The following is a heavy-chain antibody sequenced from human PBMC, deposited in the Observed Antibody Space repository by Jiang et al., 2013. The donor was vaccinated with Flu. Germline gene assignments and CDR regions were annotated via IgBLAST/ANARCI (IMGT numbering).Heavy chain of an antibody. D-gene: IGHD1-14*01. J-gene: IGHJ2*01. CDR3: AKVPESRRDWYFDL. Sequence: TISRDNSKNTLYLQMNSLRAEDTAVYYCAKVPESRRDWYFDLWGRGTLVTVSS. V-gene: IGHV3-30*02.